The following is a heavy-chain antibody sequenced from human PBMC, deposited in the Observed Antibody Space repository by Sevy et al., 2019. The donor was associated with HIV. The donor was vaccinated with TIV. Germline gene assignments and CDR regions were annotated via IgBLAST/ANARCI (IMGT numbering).Heavy chain of an antibody. J-gene: IGHJ6*04. CDR1: GFTFSSYG. CDR3: ATIAAAGPVDV. Sequence: GSLRLSCAASGFTFSSYGMHWVRQAPGKGLEWVAVIWYDGSNKYYADSVKGRFTISRDNSKNTLYLQMNSLRAEDTAVYYCATIAAAGPVDVWGKGTTVTVSS. D-gene: IGHD6-13*01. CDR2: IWYDGSNK. V-gene: IGHV3-33*01.